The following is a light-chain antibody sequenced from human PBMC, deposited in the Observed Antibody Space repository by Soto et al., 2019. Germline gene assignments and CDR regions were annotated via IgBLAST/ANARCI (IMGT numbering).Light chain of an antibody. CDR3: QQYKNWPL. CDR2: GAS. CDR1: QTVRNN. J-gene: IGKJ5*01. Sequence: LPQSPGTLSLCPGEGPTLSCRASQTVRNNYLAWYQQKPGQAPRLLLYGASTRATGIPVRLSGSGFGTEFTITIRSLQSEDFAVYYCQQYKNWPLFGQGTRLEIK. V-gene: IGKV3-15*01.